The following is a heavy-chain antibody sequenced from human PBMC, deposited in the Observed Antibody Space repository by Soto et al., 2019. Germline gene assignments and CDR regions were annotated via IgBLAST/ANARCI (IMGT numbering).Heavy chain of an antibody. V-gene: IGHV3-9*01. CDR1: GFIFEDYA. CDR3: TKSRGVAGRPLDD. D-gene: IGHD6-6*01. J-gene: IGHJ4*02. Sequence: EVQLVESGGGLVQPGRSLRLSCAASGFIFEDYAMQWVRQAPGKGLEWVSSITWNSDSLAYTGSVKGRFTISRDNAKNSLYLEMDSLRPEDTALYFCTKSRGVAGRPLDDWGQGTFVTVSS. CDR2: ITWNSDSL.